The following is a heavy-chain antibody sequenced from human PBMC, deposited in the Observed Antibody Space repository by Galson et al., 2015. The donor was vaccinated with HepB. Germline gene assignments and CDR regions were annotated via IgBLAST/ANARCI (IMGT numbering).Heavy chain of an antibody. CDR1: GYTLTELS. V-gene: IGHV1-24*01. CDR3: ALHGGIGTPFDY. D-gene: IGHD2-21*01. Sequence: SVKVSCKVSGYTLTELSMHWVRQAPGKGLEWMGGFDPEDGETIYAQKFQGRVTMTEDTSTDTAYMELSSLRSEDTAVYYCALHGGIGTPFDYWGQGTLVTVSS. J-gene: IGHJ4*02. CDR2: FDPEDGET.